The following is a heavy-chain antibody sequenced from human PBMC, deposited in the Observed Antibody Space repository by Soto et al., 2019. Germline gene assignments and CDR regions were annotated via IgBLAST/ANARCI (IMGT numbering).Heavy chain of an antibody. D-gene: IGHD6-19*01. CDR1: GGTFSSYA. Sequence: QVQLVQSGAEVKKPGSSVKVSCKASGGTFSSYAISWVRQAPGQGLEWMGGIIPIFGTANYAQKFQGRVRISADESTSTAYMGLSSLRSEDKSLYYCARDTASGWNVGFDYWGQGTLVTVSS. V-gene: IGHV1-69*01. CDR2: IIPIFGTA. CDR3: ARDTASGWNVGFDY. J-gene: IGHJ4*02.